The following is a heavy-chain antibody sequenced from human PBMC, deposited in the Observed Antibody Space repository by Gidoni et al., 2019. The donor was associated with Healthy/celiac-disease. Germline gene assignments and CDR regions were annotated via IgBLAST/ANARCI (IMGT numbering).Heavy chain of an antibody. V-gene: IGHV1-69*06. CDR1: GGTFSSYA. Sequence: QVQLVQSVAEVKKPGSSVKVSCKASGGTFSSYALSWVRQAPGQGLEWMGGIIPIFGTANYAQKFQGRVTITADKSTSTAYMELSSLRSEDTAVYYCARVSGRGAYDFWSGYPNWFDPWGQGTLVTVSS. D-gene: IGHD3-3*01. CDR2: IIPIFGTA. J-gene: IGHJ5*02. CDR3: ARVSGRGAYDFWSGYPNWFDP.